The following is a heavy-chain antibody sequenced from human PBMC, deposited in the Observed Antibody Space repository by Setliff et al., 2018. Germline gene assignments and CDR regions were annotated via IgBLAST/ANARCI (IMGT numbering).Heavy chain of an antibody. J-gene: IGHJ5*02. CDR1: GFSISSGYY. Sequence: SETLSLTCAVSGFSISSGYYWGWIRQPPGKGLEWIVNIHHSGKAYYNPSLKSRVTTSVDTSKNHVSLELSSVTAADTAVYYCARAHTWSLPNDNSGYPGWFDPWGQGTLVTVSS. CDR2: IHHSGKA. CDR3: ARAHTWSLPNDNSGYPGWFDP. V-gene: IGHV4-38-2*01. D-gene: IGHD3-22*01.